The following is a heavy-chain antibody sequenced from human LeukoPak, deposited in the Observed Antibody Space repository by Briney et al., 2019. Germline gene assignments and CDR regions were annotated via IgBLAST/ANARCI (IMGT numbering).Heavy chain of an antibody. D-gene: IGHD6-13*01. V-gene: IGHV4-59*01. CDR1: GGSISSYD. J-gene: IGHJ5*02. CDR2: IYYSGST. CDR3: ARSRIAAAGIAFDP. Sequence: SETLSLTCTVSGGSISSYDWSWIRQPPGKGLEWIGYIYYSGSTNYNPSLESRVTISVDTSKNQFSLKLSSVTAADTAVYYCARSRIAAAGIAFDPWGQGTLVTVSS.